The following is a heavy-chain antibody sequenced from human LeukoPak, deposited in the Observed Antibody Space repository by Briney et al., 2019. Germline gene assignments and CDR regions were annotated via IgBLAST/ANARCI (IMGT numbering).Heavy chain of an antibody. J-gene: IGHJ2*01. CDR2: IKFDGTLA. D-gene: IGHD3-16*01. CDR3: VTGHYDSRMYFDL. V-gene: IGHV3-74*01. CDR1: GFTFSTYW. Sequence: PGGSLRLSCTASGFTFSTYWIHWARQAPGKGLVWVSQIKFDGTLASYADSVKGRFTISRDNANNTLYLQMNSLGTEDTAVYYCVTGHYDSRMYFDLWGRGTLVTVSS.